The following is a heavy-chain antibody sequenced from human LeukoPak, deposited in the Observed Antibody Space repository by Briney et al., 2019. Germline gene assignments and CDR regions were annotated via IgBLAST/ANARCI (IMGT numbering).Heavy chain of an antibody. CDR1: GGSISSGSYY. CDR2: IYTSGST. D-gene: IGHD4-17*01. Sequence: SEILSLTCTVSGGSISSGSYYWSWIRQPAGKGLEWIGRIYTSGSTNYNPSLKSRVTISVDTSKNQFSLKLSSVTAADTAVYYCARDPDGDYAYFDYWSQATLVTVSS. CDR3: ARDPDGDYAYFDY. J-gene: IGHJ4*02. V-gene: IGHV4-61*02.